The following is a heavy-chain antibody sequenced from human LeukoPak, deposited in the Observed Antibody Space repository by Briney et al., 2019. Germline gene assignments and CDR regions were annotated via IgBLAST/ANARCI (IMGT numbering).Heavy chain of an antibody. CDR3: ATLSGPSPTGLDY. V-gene: IGHV3-21*01. D-gene: IGHD3-10*01. J-gene: IGHJ4*02. Sequence: GGSLRLSCAASGFTLSSYSMNWVRQAPGKGLEWVSSISSSSSYIYYADSVKGRFTISRDNAKNSLYLQMNSLRAEDTAVYYCATLSGPSPTGLDYWGQGTLVTVSS. CDR1: GFTLSSYS. CDR2: ISSSSSYI.